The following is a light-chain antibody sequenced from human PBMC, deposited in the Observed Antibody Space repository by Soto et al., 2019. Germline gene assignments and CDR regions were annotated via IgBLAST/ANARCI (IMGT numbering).Light chain of an antibody. Sequence: QSALTQPASVSGSPGQSITISCTGTSSDVGGYNYVSWYQQHPGKAPKLIIYGVSNRPSGISNRFSGSKSGSTASLTISGLQPEDEADYYCNSYTSSSTDVFGTGTKLTVL. CDR1: SSDVGGYNY. V-gene: IGLV2-14*01. CDR3: NSYTSSSTDV. J-gene: IGLJ1*01. CDR2: GVS.